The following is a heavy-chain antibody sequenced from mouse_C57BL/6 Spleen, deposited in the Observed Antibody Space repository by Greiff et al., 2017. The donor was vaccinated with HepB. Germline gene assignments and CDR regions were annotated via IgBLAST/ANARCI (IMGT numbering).Heavy chain of an antibody. CDR3: TRRGFLYYFDY. J-gene: IGHJ2*01. CDR1: GYTFTDYE. Sequence: VQLQQSGAELVRPGASVTLSCKASGYTFTDYEMHWVKQTPVHGLEWIGAIDPETGGTAYNQKFKGKAILTADKSSSTAYMELRSLTSEDSAVYYCTRRGFLYYFDYWGQGTTLTVSS. V-gene: IGHV1-15*01. CDR2: IDPETGGT.